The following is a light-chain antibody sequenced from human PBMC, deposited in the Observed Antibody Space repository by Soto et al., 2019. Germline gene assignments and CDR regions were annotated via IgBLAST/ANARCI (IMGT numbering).Light chain of an antibody. CDR3: QHYGSSRT. CDR1: QTVSNY. J-gene: IGKJ1*01. CDR2: GAS. Sequence: EIVLTQSPGTLSLSPGERATLSCRASQTVSNYLAWYQQKPGQAPRLLIYGASSRATGIPDRFSGSGSGTDFSLTISRLEPEDFAVYYCQHYGSSRTFGQGTKVDIK. V-gene: IGKV3-20*01.